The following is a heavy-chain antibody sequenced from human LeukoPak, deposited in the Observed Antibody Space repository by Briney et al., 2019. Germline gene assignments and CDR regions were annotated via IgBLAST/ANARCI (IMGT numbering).Heavy chain of an antibody. CDR2: IKQDGSEK. J-gene: IGHJ1*01. CDR1: GFTLSSYW. Sequence: GSLRLSCAASGFTLSSYWMSWVRQAPGKGLEWVANIKQDGSEKYYVDSVKGRFTISRDNAKNSLYLQMNSLRAEDTAVYYCARYPSSSWYLSTQLEYFQHWGQGTLVTVSS. D-gene: IGHD6-13*01. CDR3: ARYPSSSWYLSTQLEYFQH. V-gene: IGHV3-7*01.